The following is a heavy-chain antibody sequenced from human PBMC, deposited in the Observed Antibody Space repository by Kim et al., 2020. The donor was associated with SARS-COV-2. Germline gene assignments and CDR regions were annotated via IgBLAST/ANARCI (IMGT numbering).Heavy chain of an antibody. CDR3: ARVGYSSGWYFDY. D-gene: IGHD6-19*01. V-gene: IGHV3-53*04. Sequence: YADSVKGRFTISRHNSKNTLYLQMNSLRAEDTAVYYCARVGYSSGWYFDYWGQGTLVTVSS. J-gene: IGHJ4*02.